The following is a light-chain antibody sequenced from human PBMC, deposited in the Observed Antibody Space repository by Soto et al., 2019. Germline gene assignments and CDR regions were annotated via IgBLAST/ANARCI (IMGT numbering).Light chain of an antibody. CDR2: EVN. Sequence: QSVLTQPPSASGSPGQSVTISCTGKSSDVGGYNYVSSYRHHPGKAPQLMIYEVNKRPSGVTDRFSGSKSGNTASLTVSGLQPEDEADYYCSSYGGSNNYVFRPVIKVTVL. J-gene: IGLJ1*01. CDR1: SSDVGGYNY. V-gene: IGLV2-8*01. CDR3: SSYGGSNNYV.